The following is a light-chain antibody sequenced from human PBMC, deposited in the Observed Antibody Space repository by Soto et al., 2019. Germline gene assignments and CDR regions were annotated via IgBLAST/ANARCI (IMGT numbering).Light chain of an antibody. CDR1: QSVPSSY. Sequence: EIVLTQSPGILSLSPGERATLSCRASQSVPSSYLVWYQQKPGQAPRLLIFTASTRATGIPDRFSGSGFGTDFTLTISRLEPEDSAVYYCQQYGTAPLTFGGGAKVEI. CDR3: QQYGTAPLT. CDR2: TAS. J-gene: IGKJ4*01. V-gene: IGKV3-20*01.